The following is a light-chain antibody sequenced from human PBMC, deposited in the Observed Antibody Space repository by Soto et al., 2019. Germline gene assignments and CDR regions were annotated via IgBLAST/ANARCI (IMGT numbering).Light chain of an antibody. CDR2: AAS. V-gene: IGKV1-27*01. J-gene: IGKJ1*01. CDR3: QKYNSATWT. CDR1: QSIVTY. Sequence: DIQMTQSPSSLSASVGDRVTITCRASQSIVTYLNWYLQKPGKAPKLLIYAASTLQSGVPSRFSGSGSGTDFNLTISRLQTEDVATYYCQKYNSATWTFGQGTKLDIK.